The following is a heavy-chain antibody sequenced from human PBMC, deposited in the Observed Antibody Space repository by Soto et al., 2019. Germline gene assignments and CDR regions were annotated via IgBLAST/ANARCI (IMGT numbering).Heavy chain of an antibody. Sequence: SETLSLTCTVSGGSISSGGYYWSWIRQHPGKGLEWIGYIYYSGSTYYNPSLKSRVTISVDTSKNQFSLKLSSVTAADTAVYYCARGPITMVRGVKVAPDYWGQGTLVTVSS. CDR3: ARGPITMVRGVKVAPDY. V-gene: IGHV4-31*03. J-gene: IGHJ4*02. CDR1: GGSISSGGYY. D-gene: IGHD3-10*01. CDR2: IYYSGST.